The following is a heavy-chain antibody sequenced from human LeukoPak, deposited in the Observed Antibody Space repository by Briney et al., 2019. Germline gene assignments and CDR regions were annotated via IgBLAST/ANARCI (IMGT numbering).Heavy chain of an antibody. D-gene: IGHD1-14*01. J-gene: IGHJ4*02. CDR3: ARPGGRGGYYFDY. CDR1: GGSINNYY. CDR2: IYYSGNT. Sequence: PSETLSLTCTVSGGSINNYYWSWIRQPPGKGLEWIGYIYYSGNTNYNPSLKSRVTISVDTSKNHFSLKLSSVTAADTAVYYCARPGGRGGYYFDYWGQGTLVTVSS. V-gene: IGHV4-59*08.